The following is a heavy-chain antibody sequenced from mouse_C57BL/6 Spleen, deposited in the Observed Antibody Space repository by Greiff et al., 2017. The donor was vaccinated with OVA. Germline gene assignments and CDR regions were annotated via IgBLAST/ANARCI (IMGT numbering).Heavy chain of an antibody. D-gene: IGHD1-1*01. V-gene: IGHV1-59*01. CDR3: ASPNSYTFYYAMDY. J-gene: IGHJ4*01. CDR2: IDPSDSYT. CDR1: GYTFTSYW. Sequence: QVQLQQPGAELVRPGTSVKLSCKASGYTFTSYWMHWVKQRPGPGLEWIGVIDPSDSYTNYHQKFKGKATLTVDTSSSTAYMQLSSLTSEDSAVYYCASPNSYTFYYAMDYWGQGTSVTVSS.